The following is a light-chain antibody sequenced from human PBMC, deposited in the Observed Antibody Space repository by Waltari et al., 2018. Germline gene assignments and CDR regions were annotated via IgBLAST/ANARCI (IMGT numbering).Light chain of an antibody. CDR1: QSVSSY. CDR2: DAS. CDR3: QQRSTWPILT. Sequence: EIVLTQSPATLSLSPGERATLSCRASQSVSSYLGWYQQKPGQAPRLLIYDASTRATGVPGRFSGSGSGTDFTLTISSLEPEDFAMYYCQQRSTWPILTFGGGTKVEIK. V-gene: IGKV3-11*01. J-gene: IGKJ4*01.